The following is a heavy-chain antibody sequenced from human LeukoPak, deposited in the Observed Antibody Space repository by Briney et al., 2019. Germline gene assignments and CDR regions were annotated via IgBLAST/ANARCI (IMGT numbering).Heavy chain of an antibody. CDR2: ISYDGSNK. V-gene: IGHV3-30*18. CDR1: GFTFSSYG. D-gene: IGHD4-17*01. CDR3: AKGQSDYGDLVY. Sequence: PGGSLRLSCAASGFTFSSYGMHWVRQAPGKGLEWVAVISYDGSNKYYADSVKGRFTISRDNSKNTLYLQMNSLRAEDTAVYYCAKGQSDYGDLVYWGQGTLVTVSS. J-gene: IGHJ4*02.